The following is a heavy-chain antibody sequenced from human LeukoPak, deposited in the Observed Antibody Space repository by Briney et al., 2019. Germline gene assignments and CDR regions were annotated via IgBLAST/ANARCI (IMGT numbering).Heavy chain of an antibody. J-gene: IGHJ6*02. D-gene: IGHD3-22*01. CDR1: GFTVSSNY. CDR2: IYSGGST. CDR3: AKVRDYYDSSGHPDYYYYGMDV. Sequence: GGSLRLSCAASGFTVSSNYMSWVRQAPGKGLEWVSVIYSGGSTYYADSVKGRFTISRDNSKNSLYLQMNSLRTEDTALYYCAKVRDYYDSSGHPDYYYYGMDVWGQGTTVTVSS. V-gene: IGHV3-53*05.